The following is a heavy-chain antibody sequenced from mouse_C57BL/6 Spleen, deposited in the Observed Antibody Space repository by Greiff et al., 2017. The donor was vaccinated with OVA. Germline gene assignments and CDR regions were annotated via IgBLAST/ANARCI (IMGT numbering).Heavy chain of an antibody. CDR2: IDPETGGT. J-gene: IGHJ3*01. CDR3: TRRLGHY. D-gene: IGHD4-1*01. Sequence: QVQLKQSGAELVRPGASVTLSCKASGYTFTDYEMHWVKQTPVHGLEWIGAIDPETGGTAYNQKFKGKAILTADKSSSTAYMELRSLTSEDSAVYYCTRRLGHYWGQGTLVTVSA. CDR1: GYTFTDYE. V-gene: IGHV1-15*01.